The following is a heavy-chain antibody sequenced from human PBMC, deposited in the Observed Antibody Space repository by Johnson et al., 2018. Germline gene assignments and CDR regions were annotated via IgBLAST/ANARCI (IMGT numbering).Heavy chain of an antibody. CDR1: GGSVSSGSYY. J-gene: IGHJ6*02. D-gene: IGHD4-11*01. CDR3: ARRMTTAIYYYYGMDV. Sequence: QVQLQESGPGLVKXSETLSLTCTVSGGSVSSGSYYWSWIRQPPGKGLEWIGYIYYSGSPNYNPSLKSRFTISVETSKNQFSLKLSSVTAADTAVYYCARRMTTAIYYYYGMDVWGQGTTVTVSS. CDR2: IYYSGSP. V-gene: IGHV4-61*01.